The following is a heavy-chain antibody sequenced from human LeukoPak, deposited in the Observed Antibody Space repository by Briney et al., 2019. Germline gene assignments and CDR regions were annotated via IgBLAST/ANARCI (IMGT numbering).Heavy chain of an antibody. CDR2: TYYRSKWYN. CDR1: GDSVSSNTAA. D-gene: IGHD3-10*01. Sequence: SQTLSLTCAISGDSVSSNTAAWNWIRQSPSRGLEWLGRTYYRSKWYNNYAVSVKSRISINPDTSKNQFSLQLKSVTATDTAVYYCARLESIYASGSYYFDYWGQGTLVTVSS. CDR3: ARLESIYASGSYYFDY. V-gene: IGHV6-1*01. J-gene: IGHJ4*02.